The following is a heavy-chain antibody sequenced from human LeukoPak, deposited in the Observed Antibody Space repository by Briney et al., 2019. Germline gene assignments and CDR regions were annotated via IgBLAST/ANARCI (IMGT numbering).Heavy chain of an antibody. CDR2: ISNSGGRT. CDR1: GFTFSSYA. Sequence: GGSLRLSWAASGFTFSSYAMSWVRQAPGKGLEWVSSISNSGGRTFYTDSVKGRFTISRDNSKITLYLQMNSLRAEDTAVYYCAKSYNGYESKPDYWGQGTLVTVSS. J-gene: IGHJ4*02. D-gene: IGHD5-12*01. CDR3: AKSYNGYESKPDY. V-gene: IGHV3-23*01.